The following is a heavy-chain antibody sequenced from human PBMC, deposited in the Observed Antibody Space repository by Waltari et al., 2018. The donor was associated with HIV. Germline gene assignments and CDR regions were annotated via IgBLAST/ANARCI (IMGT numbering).Heavy chain of an antibody. J-gene: IGHJ4*02. D-gene: IGHD3-3*01. CDR1: GGSIGSGSYY. CDR3: AGGMIFGVVTGSY. CDR2: IYTSGST. V-gene: IGHV4-61*02. Sequence: QVQLQESGPGLVKPSQTLSLTCTVSGGSIGSGSYYWSWIRQPAGKGLEWIGRIYTSGSTTYNPSLKSRVTISVDTSKNQFSLKLSSVTAADTAVYYCAGGMIFGVVTGSYWGQGTLVTVSS.